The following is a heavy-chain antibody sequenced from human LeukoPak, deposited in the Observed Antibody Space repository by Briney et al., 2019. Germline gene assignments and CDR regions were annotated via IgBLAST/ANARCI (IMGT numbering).Heavy chain of an antibody. J-gene: IGHJ4*02. CDR3: SKDQDFWSGYWDY. CDR1: GFTFSRYA. V-gene: IGHV3-23*01. D-gene: IGHD3-3*01. CDR2: IGGSGDST. Sequence: GGSLRLSCAASGFTFSRYAMSWVRPAPAKGLEWVAVIGGSGDSTDYADSAKGRFTIPRDNSKKTLYLPMNILSADNHAEYFFSKDQDFWSGYWDYWGQGTLVTVSS.